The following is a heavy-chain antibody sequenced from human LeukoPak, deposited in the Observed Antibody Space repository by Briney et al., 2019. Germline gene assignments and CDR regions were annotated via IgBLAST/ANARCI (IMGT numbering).Heavy chain of an antibody. J-gene: IGHJ4*02. Sequence: ATVKVSCKASGYTFTSYAISWVRQAPGQGLEWMGRIIPIFGTANYAQKFQGRVTITTDESTSTAYMELSSLRSEDTAVYYCARAEMATIGEFDYWGQGTLVTVSS. D-gene: IGHD5-24*01. V-gene: IGHV1-69*05. CDR2: IIPIFGTA. CDR1: GYTFTSYA. CDR3: ARAEMATIGEFDY.